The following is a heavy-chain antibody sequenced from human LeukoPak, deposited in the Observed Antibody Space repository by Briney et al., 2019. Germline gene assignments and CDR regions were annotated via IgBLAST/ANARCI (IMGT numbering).Heavy chain of an antibody. D-gene: IGHD2-15*01. Sequence: SETLSLTCTVSGGSISSSSYYWGWIRQPPGKGLEWIGSIYYSGSTYYNPSLKSRVTISVDTSKNQFSLKLSSVTAADTAVYYCARDQRADCSGGSCYPFGYWGQGTLVTVSS. J-gene: IGHJ4*02. CDR2: IYYSGST. CDR1: GGSISSSSYY. CDR3: ARDQRADCSGGSCYPFGY. V-gene: IGHV4-39*07.